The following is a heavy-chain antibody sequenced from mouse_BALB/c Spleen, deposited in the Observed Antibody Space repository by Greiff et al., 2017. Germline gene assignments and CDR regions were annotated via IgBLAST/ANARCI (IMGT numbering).Heavy chain of an antibody. D-gene: IGHD2-10*02. J-gene: IGHJ3*01. V-gene: IGHV7-1*02. CDR3: AREKYGNFAY. CDR1: GFTFSDFY. CDR2: SRNKANDYTT. Sequence: DVKLVESGGGLVQPGGSLRLSCATSGFTFSDFYMEWVRQPPGKRLEWIAASRNKANDYTTEYSASVKGRFIVSRDTSQSILYLQMNALRAEDTAIYYCAREKYGNFAYWGQGTLVTVSA.